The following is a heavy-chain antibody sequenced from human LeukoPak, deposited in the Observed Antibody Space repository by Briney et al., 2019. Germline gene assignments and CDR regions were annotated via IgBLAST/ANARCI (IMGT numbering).Heavy chain of an antibody. Sequence: PGGSLRFSCAASGFTFSSYDMSWVRQAPGKGLEWVSSISARGGSTYYADSVKGRFTISRDNSKNTLDMQMNSLRAEDTAVYYCANSPSSSSRGDYWGQGTLVTVSS. CDR1: GFTFSSYD. D-gene: IGHD3-10*01. CDR3: ANSPSSSSRGDY. J-gene: IGHJ4*02. CDR2: ISARGGST. V-gene: IGHV3-23*01.